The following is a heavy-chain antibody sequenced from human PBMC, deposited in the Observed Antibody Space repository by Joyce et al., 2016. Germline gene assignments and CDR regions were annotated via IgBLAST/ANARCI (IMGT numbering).Heavy chain of an antibody. V-gene: IGHV3-33*01. CDR1: GVTFTNYG. D-gene: IGHD2-2*01. J-gene: IGHJ6*02. Sequence: QVQLVESGGCVVQPGGSLKLSCVATGVTFTNYGIPWVRQAPGKGMEWVAVLWYDGSNKYYADSVTGRFTISRDTSRDTIYLQMNTLRPEDTAVYYCARDRLPTSISYYGLDVWGQGTTVTVSS. CDR3: ARDRLPTSISYYGLDV. CDR2: LWYDGSNK.